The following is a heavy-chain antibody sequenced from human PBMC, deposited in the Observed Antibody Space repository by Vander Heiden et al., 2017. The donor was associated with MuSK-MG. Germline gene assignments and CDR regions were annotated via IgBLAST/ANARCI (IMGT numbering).Heavy chain of an antibody. D-gene: IGHD3-3*01. J-gene: IGHJ5*02. CDR2: ISGSGGST. Sequence: EVQLVESGGGLVQPGGSLRLSCAASGFPFSSYAMGGVRQAPGKGLEWVSAISGSGGSTYYADSVKGRFTISRDNSKNTLYLQMNSLRAEDTAVYYCAKDNKYYNFWSGEANWFDPWGQGTLVTVSS. V-gene: IGHV3-23*04. CDR1: GFPFSSYA. CDR3: AKDNKYYNFWSGEANWFDP.